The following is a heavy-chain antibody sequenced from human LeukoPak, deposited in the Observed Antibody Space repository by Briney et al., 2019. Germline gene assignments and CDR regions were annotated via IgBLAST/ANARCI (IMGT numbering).Heavy chain of an antibody. D-gene: IGHD3-3*01. CDR2: IYYSGST. CDR1: GGSISSSSYY. J-gene: IGHJ4*02. CDR3: ARLSDYDFWSGYRHFDY. V-gene: IGHV4-39*01. Sequence: SETLSLTCTVSGGSISSSSYYWGWIREPPGKGLEWIGSIYYSGSTYYNPSLKSRVTISVDTSKSQFSLKLSSVTAADTAVYYCARLSDYDFWSGYRHFDYWGQGTLVTVSS.